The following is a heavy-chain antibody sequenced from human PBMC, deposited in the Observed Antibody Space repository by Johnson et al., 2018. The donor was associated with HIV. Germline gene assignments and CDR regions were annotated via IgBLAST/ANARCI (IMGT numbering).Heavy chain of an antibody. D-gene: IGHD1-26*01. CDR3: ASGAANDAFDI. V-gene: IGHV3-30*02. J-gene: IGHJ3*02. CDR1: GFTFSSYG. Sequence: QVQLVESGGGLVQPGGSLRVSCAASGFTFSSYGMHWVRQAPGKGLEWVAFIRYDGSNKYYADSVKGRFTISRDNSKNTLYLQMNSLRAEDTAVYYCASGAANDAFDIWGQGTMVTVSS. CDR2: IRYDGSNK.